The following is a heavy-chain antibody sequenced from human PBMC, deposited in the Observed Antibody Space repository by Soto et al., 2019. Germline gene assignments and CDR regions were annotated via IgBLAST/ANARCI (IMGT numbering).Heavy chain of an antibody. Sequence: PGGSLRLSCAASGFTFSSYVMSWVRQAPGKGLEWVSAISGSGGGTYYADSVKGRFTISRDNSKNTLYLQMNSLRAEDTALYYCAKDFDTYSSPLQYGMDVWGQGTTVTVSS. CDR1: GFTFSSYV. CDR3: AKDFDTYSSPLQYGMDV. CDR2: ISGSGGGT. V-gene: IGHV3-23*01. J-gene: IGHJ6*02. D-gene: IGHD6-19*01.